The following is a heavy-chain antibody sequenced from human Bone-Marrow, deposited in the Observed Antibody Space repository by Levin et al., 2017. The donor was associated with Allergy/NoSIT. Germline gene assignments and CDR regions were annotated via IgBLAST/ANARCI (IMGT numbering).Heavy chain of an antibody. CDR3: ARIGIYRYFDY. V-gene: IGHV4-4*07. Sequence: SETLSLTCTVSGGSIRSYYWSWIRQPAGKGLEWIGRIFPSGTTSYNPSLKSRVTMSVDTSKNHFSLNLNAVTAADTAVYYCARIGIYRYFDYWGQGTLVTVSS. J-gene: IGHJ4*02. CDR1: GGSIRSYY. D-gene: IGHD1-14*01. CDR2: IFPSGTT.